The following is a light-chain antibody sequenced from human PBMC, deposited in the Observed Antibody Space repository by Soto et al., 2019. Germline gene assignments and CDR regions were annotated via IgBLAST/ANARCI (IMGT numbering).Light chain of an antibody. J-gene: IGLJ1*01. Sequence: QSVLTQPPSVSGAPGQRVTISCTGSSSNIGSVYDVHWYQQLPGAAPKLLIYGNNNRPSGVPDRFFGSKSGTSASLAITGLQAEDEADYYCQSYDSSLSGYVFGTGTKVPS. CDR2: GNN. CDR3: QSYDSSLSGYV. CDR1: SSNIGSVYD. V-gene: IGLV1-40*01.